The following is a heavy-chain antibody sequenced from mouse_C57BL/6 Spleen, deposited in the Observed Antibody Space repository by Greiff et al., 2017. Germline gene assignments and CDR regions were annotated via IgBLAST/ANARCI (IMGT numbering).Heavy chain of an antibody. CDR3: ARKSAQAFDY. D-gene: IGHD3-2*02. Sequence: VKLMESGAELVRPGTSVKVSCKASGYAFTNYLIEWVKQRPGQGLEWIGVINPGSGGTNYNEKFKGKATLTSDKSSSTAYMQLSSLTSEDSAVYFCARKSAQAFDYWGQGTTLTVSS. V-gene: IGHV1-54*01. J-gene: IGHJ2*01. CDR1: GYAFTNYL. CDR2: INPGSGGT.